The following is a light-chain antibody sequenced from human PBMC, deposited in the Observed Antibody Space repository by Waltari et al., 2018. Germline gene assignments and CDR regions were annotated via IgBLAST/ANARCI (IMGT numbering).Light chain of an antibody. CDR3: SAWDSSLSAWV. CDR1: RNNVGNQG. Sequence: QAGLTQPPSVSKDLRQTVTLTCTGNRNNVGNQGAAWLQQHQGRPPKLLSYRNHNRPSGISARFSASTSGNTASLTITGLQSEDEADYYCSAWDSSLSAWVFGGGTKLTVL. V-gene: IGLV10-54*04. J-gene: IGLJ3*02. CDR2: RNH.